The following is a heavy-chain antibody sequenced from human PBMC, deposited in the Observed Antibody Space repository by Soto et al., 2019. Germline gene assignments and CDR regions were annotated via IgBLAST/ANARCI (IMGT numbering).Heavy chain of an antibody. D-gene: IGHD3-10*01. CDR2: IDKVGTDS. CDR1: EFTFSGRS. Sequence: EVQLVESGGGLVQPGGSLRLSCAASEFTFSGRSVHWVRQAPGKGLVWVSAIDKVGTDSTYADSVKGRFTSSRDNAKNTVYLQMNSLRVEDTAVYYCARGWFGPDVWGNGTTVTVSS. J-gene: IGHJ6*03. CDR3: ARGWFGPDV. V-gene: IGHV3-74*01.